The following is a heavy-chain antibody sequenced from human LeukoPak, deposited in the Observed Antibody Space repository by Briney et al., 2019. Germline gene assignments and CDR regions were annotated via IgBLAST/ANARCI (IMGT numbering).Heavy chain of an antibody. Sequence: SETLSLTCTVSGGSISSYYWSWIRQPPGKGLEWIGYIYYSGSTSYNPSLKSRVTISVDTSKNQFSLKLSSVTAADTAVYYCARRVATIRVGYYYYYMDVWGKGTTVTVSS. CDR1: GGSISSYY. V-gene: IGHV4-59*01. D-gene: IGHD5-12*01. J-gene: IGHJ6*03. CDR3: ARRVATIRVGYYYYYMDV. CDR2: IYYSGST.